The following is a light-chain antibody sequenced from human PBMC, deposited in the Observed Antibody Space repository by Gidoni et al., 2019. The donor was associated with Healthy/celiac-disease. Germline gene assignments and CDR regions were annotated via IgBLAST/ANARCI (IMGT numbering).Light chain of an antibody. Sequence: DIQLTQSPSFLSASVGDRVTITCRVSQGISSYLAWYQQKPGKAPKLLIYAASTLQSGVPSRFSGSGSGTEFTLTISSLQPEDFATYYCQQLNSYPYTFXQXTKLEIK. CDR1: QGISSY. J-gene: IGKJ2*01. CDR3: QQLNSYPYT. CDR2: AAS. V-gene: IGKV1-9*01.